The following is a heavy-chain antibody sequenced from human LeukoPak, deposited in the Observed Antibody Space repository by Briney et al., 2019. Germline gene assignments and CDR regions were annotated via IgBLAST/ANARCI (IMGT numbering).Heavy chain of an antibody. J-gene: IGHJ4*02. CDR3: ARHYGTNGYFSSFFDH. CDR1: GGSMTSYY. Sequence: PSETLSLTCTVSGGSMTSYYWSWIRQPPGKGLEWIGYIYYSGSTNSNSSLKSRVTISVDTSKSQFSLNLTSVTAADTAVYYCARHYGTNGYFSSFFDHWGQGTLVTVSS. D-gene: IGHD2-8*01. CDR2: IYYSGST. V-gene: IGHV4-59*01.